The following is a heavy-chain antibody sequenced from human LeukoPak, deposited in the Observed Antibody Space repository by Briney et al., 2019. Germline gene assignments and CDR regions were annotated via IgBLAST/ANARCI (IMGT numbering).Heavy chain of an antibody. CDR3: ARGLDYYYYYMDV. J-gene: IGHJ6*03. Sequence: GASVKVSCKASGYTFTGYYMHWVRQAPGQGLEWMGWINPNSGGANYAQKFQGRVTMTRDTSISTAYMELSRLKSDDTAVYYCARGLDYYYYYMDVWGKGTTVTVSS. CDR2: INPNSGGA. V-gene: IGHV1-2*02. D-gene: IGHD4-11*01. CDR1: GYTFTGYY.